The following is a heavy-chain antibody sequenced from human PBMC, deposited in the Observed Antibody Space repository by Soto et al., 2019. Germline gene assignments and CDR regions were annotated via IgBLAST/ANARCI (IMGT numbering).Heavy chain of an antibody. CDR3: ARSYYDSSGYYYGDWFDP. D-gene: IGHD3-22*01. CDR2: IIPIFGTA. Sequence: QVQLVQSGAEVKKPGSSVKVSCKASGGTFSSYAISWVRQAPGQGLEWMGGIIPIFGTANYAQKFQGRVTITADESTSTAYMELSSLRSEDTAVYYCARSYYDSSGYYYGDWFDPWGQGTLVTVS. J-gene: IGHJ5*02. CDR1: GGTFSSYA. V-gene: IGHV1-69*01.